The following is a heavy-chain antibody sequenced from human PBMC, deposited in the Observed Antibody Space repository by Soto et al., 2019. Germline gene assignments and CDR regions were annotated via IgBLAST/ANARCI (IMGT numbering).Heavy chain of an antibody. J-gene: IGHJ6*02. CDR3: AAGYCSGGSCSHYYYYGMDV. Sequence: GESLKISCKGSGYSFTSYWISWVRQMPGKGLEWMGRIDPSDSYTNYSPSFQGHVTISADKSISTAYLQWSSLKASDTAMYYCAAGYCSGGSCSHYYYYGMDVWGQGTTVTVSS. D-gene: IGHD2-15*01. CDR2: IDPSDSYT. V-gene: IGHV5-10-1*01. CDR1: GYSFTSYW.